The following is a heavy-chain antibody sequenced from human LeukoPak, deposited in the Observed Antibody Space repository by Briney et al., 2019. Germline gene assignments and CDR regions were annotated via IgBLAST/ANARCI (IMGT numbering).Heavy chain of an antibody. CDR2: INHSGST. J-gene: IGHJ4*02. CDR3: ARDGRYSSGWYSYFDY. Sequence: SETLSLTCAVYGGSFSGYYWSWIRQPPGKGLEWIGEINHSGSTNYNPSLKSRVTISVDTSKNQFSLQLNSVTPEDTAVYYCARDGRYSSGWYSYFDYWGQGTLVTVSS. CDR1: GGSFSGYY. V-gene: IGHV4-34*01. D-gene: IGHD6-19*01.